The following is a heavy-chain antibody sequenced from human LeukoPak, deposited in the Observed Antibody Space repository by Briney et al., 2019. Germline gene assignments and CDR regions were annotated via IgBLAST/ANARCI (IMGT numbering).Heavy chain of an antibody. D-gene: IGHD2-2*01. CDR2: IHDTGST. CDR3: ARFSSGCSTSSCYLTY. V-gene: IGHV4-59*11. J-gene: IGHJ4*02. Sequence: KPSETLSLTCSVSGGSLGSHYWSWIRPPPGKGLELIGHIHDTGSTFYNPSLRGRVTISLDTSNNQFSLKLTSMTAADTAVYYCARFSSGCSTSSCYLTYWGQGTLVTVS. CDR1: GGSLGSHY.